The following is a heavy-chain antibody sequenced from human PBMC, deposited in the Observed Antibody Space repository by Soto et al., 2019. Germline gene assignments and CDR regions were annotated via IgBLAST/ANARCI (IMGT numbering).Heavy chain of an antibody. J-gene: IGHJ4*02. V-gene: IGHV3-23*01. CDR2: ISGSGGST. D-gene: IGHD5-18*01. Sequence: PGGSLRLSCAAFGFTFSSYAMSWVRQAPGKGLEWVSAISGSGGSTYYADYVKGRFTISRDNSKTTLYLQMNSLSAKATAAYYCAKAGGYSYGYDLFDYWGQGTLVTVSS. CDR3: AKAGGYSYGYDLFDY. CDR1: GFTFSSYA.